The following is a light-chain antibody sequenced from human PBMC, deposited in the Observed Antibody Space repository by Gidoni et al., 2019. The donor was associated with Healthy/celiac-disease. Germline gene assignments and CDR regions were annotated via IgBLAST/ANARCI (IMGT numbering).Light chain of an antibody. Sequence: QSALTQPRSVSGSPGQSVTISCTGTSSDVGGYNYVSWYQQHPGKAPKLMIYDVSKRPSGVPDRFSGSKSGNTASLTSSGLQAEDEADYYCCSYAGRKEGVVFGGGTKLTVL. CDR3: CSYAGRKEGVV. J-gene: IGLJ2*01. CDR2: DVS. CDR1: SSDVGGYNY. V-gene: IGLV2-11*01.